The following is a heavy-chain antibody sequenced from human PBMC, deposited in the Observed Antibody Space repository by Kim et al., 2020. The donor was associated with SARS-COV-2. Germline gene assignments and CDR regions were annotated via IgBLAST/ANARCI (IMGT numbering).Heavy chain of an antibody. CDR2: GT. Sequence: GTNYTQRFQGRVTLTRDTSISTAYMELSRLRSDDTAVYYCARVGLGWFDPWGQGTLVTVSS. V-gene: IGHV1-2*02. CDR3: ARVGLGWFDP. J-gene: IGHJ5*02. D-gene: IGHD3-16*01.